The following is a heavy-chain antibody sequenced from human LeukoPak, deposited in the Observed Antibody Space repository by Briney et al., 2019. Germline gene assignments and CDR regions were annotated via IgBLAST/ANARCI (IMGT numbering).Heavy chain of an antibody. J-gene: IGHJ4*02. CDR2: VSGSAYTI. CDR3: ARDGSGWYGY. Sequence: AGGSLRLSCAASGFTFSDYYMTWIRQAPGKGLEWVSYVSGSAYTIYYADSVKGRFTISRDNAKNSLYLQMNSLRAEDTAVYYCARDGSGWYGYWGQGTLVIVSS. D-gene: IGHD6-19*01. CDR1: GFTFSDYY. V-gene: IGHV3-11*01.